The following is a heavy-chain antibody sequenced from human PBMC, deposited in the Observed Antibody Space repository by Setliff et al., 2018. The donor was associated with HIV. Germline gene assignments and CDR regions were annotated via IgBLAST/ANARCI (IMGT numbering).Heavy chain of an antibody. CDR3: ARDRVYCGTTSCPLDY. Sequence: GGSLRLSCTASGFTFRDYSMNWVRQAPGKGLEWVSYISISSTTIYYADSWKGRFIISRDNAKNSLYLKMDSLRAEDTAVYYCARDRVYCGTTSCPLDYWGQGTLVTVSS. CDR1: GFTFRDYS. V-gene: IGHV3-48*01. CDR2: ISISSTTI. J-gene: IGHJ4*02. D-gene: IGHD2-2*01.